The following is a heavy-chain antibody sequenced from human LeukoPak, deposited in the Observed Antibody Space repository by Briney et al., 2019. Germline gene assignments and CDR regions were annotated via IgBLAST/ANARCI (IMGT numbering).Heavy chain of an antibody. J-gene: IGHJ4*02. CDR1: GFTFSSYG. Sequence: PGGSLRLSCAASGFTFSSYGMHWVRQAPGKGLEWVAFIRYDGSNKYYADSVKGRFTISRDNSKNTLYLQMNSLRAEDTAVYYCAKDRRGYSGYGTYFDYWGQGTLVTVSS. CDR3: AKDRRGYSGYGTYFDY. V-gene: IGHV3-30*02. D-gene: IGHD5-12*01. CDR2: IRYDGSNK.